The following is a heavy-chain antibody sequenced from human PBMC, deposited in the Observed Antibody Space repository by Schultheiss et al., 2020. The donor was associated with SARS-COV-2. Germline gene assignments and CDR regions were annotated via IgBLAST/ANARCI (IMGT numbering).Heavy chain of an antibody. D-gene: IGHD2-2*02. CDR3: AKDRCSSTSCYRPFDY. V-gene: IGHV3-30*18. J-gene: IGHJ4*02. CDR1: GFTFSSYW. Sequence: GGSLRLSCAASGFTFSSYWMHWVRQAPGKGLEWVAVISYDGSNKYYADSVKGRFTISRDNSKNTLYLQMNSLRAEDTAVYYCAKDRCSSTSCYRPFDYWGQGTLVTVSS. CDR2: ISYDGSNK.